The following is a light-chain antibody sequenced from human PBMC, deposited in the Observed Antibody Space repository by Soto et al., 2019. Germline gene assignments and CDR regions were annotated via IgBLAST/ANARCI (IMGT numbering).Light chain of an antibody. CDR2: AAS. V-gene: IGKV1-27*01. CDR1: QGSNNY. Sequence: DILMTQSPSSLSASVGDRVTITCRASQGSNNYLAWYQQKPGKVPKLLIYAASTLQSGVPSRFSGSGSGTDFTLTISSLQPEDVATYYCQKYSSAPRTFGQGTRVEI. CDR3: QKYSSAPRT. J-gene: IGKJ1*01.